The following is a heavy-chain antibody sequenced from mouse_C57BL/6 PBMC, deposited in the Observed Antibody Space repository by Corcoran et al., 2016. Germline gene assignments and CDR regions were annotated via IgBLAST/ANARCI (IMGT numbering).Heavy chain of an antibody. CDR2: ISYDGSN. Sequence: DVQLQESGPGLVKPSQSLSLTCSVTGYSITSGYYWNWIRQFPGNKLEWMGYISYDGSNNYNPSLKNRISITLDTSKNQFFLKLNSVTTEDTATYYCARDDLYAMDYWGQGTSVTVSS. CDR3: ARDDLYAMDY. V-gene: IGHV3-6*01. CDR1: GYSITSGYY. J-gene: IGHJ4*01.